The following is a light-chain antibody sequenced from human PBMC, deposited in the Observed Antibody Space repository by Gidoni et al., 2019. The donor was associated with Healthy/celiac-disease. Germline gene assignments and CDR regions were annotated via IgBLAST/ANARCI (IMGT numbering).Light chain of an antibody. Sequence: DIQMTQSPSSLSASVGDRVTITCQASQDISNYLNWYQQKPGKAPKLLIYDASNLETGVPSRFSGSGSGTDFTFTISSLQPEDIATYYCQQYDNLPSLTFGGGTKVEI. J-gene: IGKJ4*01. CDR1: QDISNY. V-gene: IGKV1-33*01. CDR2: DAS. CDR3: QQYDNLPSLT.